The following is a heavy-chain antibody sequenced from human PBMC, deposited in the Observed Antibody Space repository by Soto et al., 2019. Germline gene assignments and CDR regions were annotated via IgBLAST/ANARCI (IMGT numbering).Heavy chain of an antibody. CDR1: GGTFSSYA. J-gene: IGHJ5*02. Sequence: QVQLVQSGAEVKKPGSSVKVSCKASGGTFSSYAISWVRQAPGQGLEWMGGIIPIFGTANYAQKFQGRVTITAEEATSTAYMELSSLRSEDTAVYYCARVNNHYSDESINWFDPWGQGTLVTVSS. V-gene: IGHV1-69*12. D-gene: IGHD2-15*01. CDR3: ARVNNHYSDESINWFDP. CDR2: IIPIFGTA.